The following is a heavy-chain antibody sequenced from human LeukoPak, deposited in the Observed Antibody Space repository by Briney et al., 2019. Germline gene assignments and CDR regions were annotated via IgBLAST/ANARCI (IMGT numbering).Heavy chain of an antibody. CDR3: AREDEAYCGGDCSPSY. CDR1: GYTFTSYY. CDR2: INPSGGST. D-gene: IGHD2-21*02. J-gene: IGHJ4*02. V-gene: IGHV1-46*01. Sequence: VASVTVSFMASGYTFTSYYMHWARQAPGQGLEGMGIINPSGGSTSYAQKFQGRVTMTRDTSTSTVYMELSSLRSEDTAVYYCAREDEAYCGGDCSPSYWGQGTLVTVSS.